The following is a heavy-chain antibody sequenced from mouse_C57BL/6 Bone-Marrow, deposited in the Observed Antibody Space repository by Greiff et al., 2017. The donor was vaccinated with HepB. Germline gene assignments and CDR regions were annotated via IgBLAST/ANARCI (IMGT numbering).Heavy chain of an antibody. Sequence: DVHLVESGPELVKPGASVKIPCKASGYTFTDYNMDWVKQSHGKSLEWIGDINPNNGGTSYNQKFKGKATLTVDKSSSTAYMELRSLTSEDTAVYYCARAGSREGDFDYWGQGTTLTVSS. CDR1: GYTFTDYN. CDR3: ARAGSREGDFDY. J-gene: IGHJ2*01. CDR2: INPNNGGT. D-gene: IGHD1-1*01. V-gene: IGHV1-18*01.